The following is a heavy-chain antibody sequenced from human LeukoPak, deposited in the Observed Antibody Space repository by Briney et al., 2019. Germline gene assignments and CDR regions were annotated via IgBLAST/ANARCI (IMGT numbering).Heavy chain of an antibody. V-gene: IGHV4-59*01. D-gene: IGHD1-20*01. J-gene: IGHJ3*02. CDR3: ARAEYNWGSPDAFDI. Sequence: TSETLSLTCTVSGGSISSYYWSWIRQPPGKGLEWIGYIYYSGSTNYNPSLKSRVTISVDTSKNQFSLKLSSVTAADTAVYYCARAEYNWGSPDAFDIWGQGTMVTVSS. CDR1: GGSISSYY. CDR2: IYYSGST.